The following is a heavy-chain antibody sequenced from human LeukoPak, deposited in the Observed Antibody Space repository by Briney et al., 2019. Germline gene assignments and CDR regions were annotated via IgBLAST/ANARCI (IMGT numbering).Heavy chain of an antibody. Sequence: ASVKVSCKASGYTFTGYYIHWVRQAPGQGLEWMGWINPNSGGTTYGQKFQGRVTMTRDTSITTVHMELSGLRSDDTAVFYCARDITLLTMYSGTYPPYGLDVWGQGTTVTVSS. D-gene: IGHD1-26*01. V-gene: IGHV1-2*02. CDR3: ARDITLLTMYSGTYPPYGLDV. CDR2: INPNSGGT. J-gene: IGHJ6*02. CDR1: GYTFTGYY.